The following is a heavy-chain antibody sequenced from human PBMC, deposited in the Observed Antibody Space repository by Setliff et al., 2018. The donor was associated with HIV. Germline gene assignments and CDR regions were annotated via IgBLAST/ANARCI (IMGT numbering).Heavy chain of an antibody. J-gene: IGHJ4*02. D-gene: IGHD5-12*01. CDR2: INAGNGNR. CDR3: ARVGNNRLQFFDH. V-gene: IGHV1-3*01. CDR1: GYTFKSYD. Sequence: AASVKVSCKTSGYTFKSYDINWVRRAPGQRPEWMARINAGNGNREYSPKFQGRVTITADTSASTMYMELSSLRSEDTAVYYCARVGNNRLQFFDHWGQGTLVTAPQ.